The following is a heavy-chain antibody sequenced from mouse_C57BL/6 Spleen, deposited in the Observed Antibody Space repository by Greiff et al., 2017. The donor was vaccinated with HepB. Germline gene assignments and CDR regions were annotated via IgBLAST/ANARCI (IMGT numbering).Heavy chain of an antibody. Sequence: QVQLKESGAELVRPGSSVKLSCKASGYTFTSYWMHWVKQRPIQGLEWIGNIDPSDSETHYNQKFKDKATLTVDKSSSTAYMQLSSLTSEDSAVYYCARDYDYYGSSWYAMDYWGQGTSVTVSS. CDR1: GYTFTSYW. J-gene: IGHJ4*01. CDR2: IDPSDSET. D-gene: IGHD1-1*01. V-gene: IGHV1-52*01. CDR3: ARDYDYYGSSWYAMDY.